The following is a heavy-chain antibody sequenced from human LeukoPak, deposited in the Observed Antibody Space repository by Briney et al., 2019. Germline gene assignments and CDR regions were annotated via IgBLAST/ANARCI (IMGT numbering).Heavy chain of an antibody. D-gene: IGHD6-19*01. CDR2: IKRDGSER. J-gene: IGHJ4*02. V-gene: IGHV3-7*03. CDR1: GFTFNSYW. CDR3: ARLGPASSGWPESFDY. Sequence: GGSLRLSCAASGFTFNSYWMNWVRQAPGKGLEWVANIKRDGSERYYVDSVKGRFTISRDNAKNLLDLQMNSLRVEDTAVYYCARLGPASSGWPESFDYWGQGTLVTASS.